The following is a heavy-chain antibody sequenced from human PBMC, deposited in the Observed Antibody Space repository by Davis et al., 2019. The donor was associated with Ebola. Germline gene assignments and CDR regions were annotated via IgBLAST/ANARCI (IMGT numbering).Heavy chain of an antibody. CDR2: INSDGSST. CDR3: ARSEEFDFNGLGV. V-gene: IGHV3-74*01. D-gene: IGHD3-9*01. J-gene: IGHJ4*02. Sequence: ESLKISCAASGFTFSSYWMHWARQAPGKGLVWVSRINSDGSSTSYADSVKGRFTISRDNAKNTLYLQMNSLRAEDTAVYYCARSEEFDFNGLGVWGQGTLVTVSS. CDR1: GFTFSSYW.